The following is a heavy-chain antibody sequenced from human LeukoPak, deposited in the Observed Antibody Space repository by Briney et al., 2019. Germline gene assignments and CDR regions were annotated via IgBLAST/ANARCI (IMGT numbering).Heavy chain of an antibody. CDR3: ARHWSSSGWLIDY. V-gene: IGHV4-59*08. Sequence: SSETLSLTCTVSGGSISIDYWSWIRQPPGKGLEWIGYISYSGSTNYNPSLKSRVTILKDTSKNQFSLKVSPVTAADTAVYYCARHWSSSGWLIDYWGQGTLVTVSS. CDR1: GGSISIDY. CDR2: ISYSGST. D-gene: IGHD6-19*01. J-gene: IGHJ4*02.